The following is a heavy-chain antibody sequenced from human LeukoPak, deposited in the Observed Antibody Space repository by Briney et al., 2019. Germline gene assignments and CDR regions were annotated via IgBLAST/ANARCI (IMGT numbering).Heavy chain of an antibody. CDR1: GGSFSGYY. V-gene: IGHV4-34*01. D-gene: IGHD2-2*01. J-gene: IGHJ6*02. Sequence: SETLSLTCAVYGGSFSGYYWSWIRQPPGKGLEWIGEINHSGSTNYNPSLKSRVTISVDTSKNQFPLKLSSVIAADTAVYYCTRELGYCSSTSCYGGGYYYYYGMDVWGQGTTVIVSS. CDR3: TRELGYCSSTSCYGGGYYYYYGMDV. CDR2: INHSGST.